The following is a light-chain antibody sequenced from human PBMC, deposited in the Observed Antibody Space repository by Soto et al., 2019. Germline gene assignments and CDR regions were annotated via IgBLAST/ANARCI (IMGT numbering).Light chain of an antibody. CDR2: AAS. CDR1: QSISSY. V-gene: IGKV1-39*01. Sequence: DLPMTQSPSSLSASVGDRVTITCRASQSISSYLKWYQQKQGKAPKLLIYAASSMQSGVTSRFSGSGSGTDFTLTISSLQPEDFATYYCQQSYSTYTFGGGTKVEIK. J-gene: IGKJ4*01. CDR3: QQSYSTYT.